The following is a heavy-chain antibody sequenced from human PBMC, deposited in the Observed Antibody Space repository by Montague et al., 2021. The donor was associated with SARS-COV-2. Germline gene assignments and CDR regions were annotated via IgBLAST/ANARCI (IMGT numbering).Heavy chain of an antibody. CDR2: INRDGSVR. CDR3: ASSRTTVESGTAIDS. CDR1: GFTSSSYW. D-gene: IGHD4-23*01. V-gene: IGHV3-74*01. Sequence: SLSLSWSASGFTSSSYWMHWVRKGPGKGLVWVSRINRDGSVRSYADSVRGRFTISRDIAKNTLYLQMDGLRVEDTALYFCASSRTTVESGTAIDSWGQGTLVTVST. J-gene: IGHJ4*02.